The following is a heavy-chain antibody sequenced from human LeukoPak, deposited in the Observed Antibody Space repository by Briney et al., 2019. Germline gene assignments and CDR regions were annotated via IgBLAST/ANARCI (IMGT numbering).Heavy chain of an antibody. CDR3: ARAGSGYYFLDAFDI. V-gene: IGHV4-4*07. D-gene: IGHD3-22*01. Sequence: SETLSLTCIFSGGSLSSYYWSWIRQPAGKGLEWIGRIHTSGSTNYNPSLKSRVTMSLDTSKNQFSLKLSSVTAADTAVYYCARAGSGYYFLDAFDIWGQGTMVTVSS. CDR2: IHTSGST. J-gene: IGHJ3*02. CDR1: GGSLSSYY.